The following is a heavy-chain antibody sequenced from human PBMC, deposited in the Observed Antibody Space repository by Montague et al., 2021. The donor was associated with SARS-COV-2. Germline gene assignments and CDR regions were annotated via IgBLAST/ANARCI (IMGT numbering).Heavy chain of an antibody. CDR1: GGSISSSSYH. J-gene: IGHJ4*02. Sequence: SETLSLTCIVSGGSISSSSYHWGWIRQPPGKGLEWIVTFYYSGSTYYNPSLKSRITISVATSKNQFSLKLSSVTAADTAVYSCARLRYYGGNAGFQGLVDYWGQGALVTVSS. CDR3: ARLRYYGGNAGFQGLVDY. V-gene: IGHV4-39*01. CDR2: FYYSGST. D-gene: IGHD4-23*01.